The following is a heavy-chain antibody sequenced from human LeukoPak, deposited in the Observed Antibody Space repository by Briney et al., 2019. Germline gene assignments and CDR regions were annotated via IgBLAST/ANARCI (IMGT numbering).Heavy chain of an antibody. J-gene: IGHJ4*02. V-gene: IGHV3-73*01. Sequence: GGSLKLSCAASGFTFSGSAMHWVRQASGKGLEWVGRIRSKANSYATAYAASVKGRFTFSRDDSKNTAYLQMNSLKTEDTAVYYCTSNWNGGGYWGQGTLVTVSS. CDR3: TSNWNGGGY. CDR1: GFTFSGSA. D-gene: IGHD1-20*01. CDR2: IRSKANSYAT.